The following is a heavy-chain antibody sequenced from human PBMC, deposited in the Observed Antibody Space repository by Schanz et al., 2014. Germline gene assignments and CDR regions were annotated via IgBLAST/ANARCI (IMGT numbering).Heavy chain of an antibody. Sequence: QVQLVESGGGLVKPGGSLRLSCAASGFTFSDYYMNWIRQAPGKGLEWVSYISNSGYTIYYADSVKGRFPISRDNAKNAVCLQMNCLRPEAAAVYYSARDPPPYSSSPYYWYYGMDVWGQGTTVTVSS. CDR1: GFTFSDYY. D-gene: IGHD6-6*01. CDR3: ARDPPPYSSSPYYWYYGMDV. J-gene: IGHJ6*02. V-gene: IGHV3-11*01. CDR2: ISNSGYTI.